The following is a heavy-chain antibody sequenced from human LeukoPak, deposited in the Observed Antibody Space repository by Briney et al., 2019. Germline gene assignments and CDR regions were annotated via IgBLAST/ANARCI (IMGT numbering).Heavy chain of an antibody. Sequence: PSETLSLTCAVYGGSFSGYYWSWIRQPPGKGLEWIGEINHSGSTNYNPSLKSRVTISVDTSKNQFSLKLSSVTAADTAVYYCAREGRYYYYYMDVWGKGTTVTISS. J-gene: IGHJ6*03. CDR1: GGSFSGYY. CDR3: AREGRYYYYYMDV. V-gene: IGHV4-34*01. CDR2: INHSGST.